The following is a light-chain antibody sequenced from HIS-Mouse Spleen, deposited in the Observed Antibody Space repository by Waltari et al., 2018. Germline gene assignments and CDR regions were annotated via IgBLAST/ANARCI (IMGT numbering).Light chain of an antibody. CDR1: ALPKKY. V-gene: IGLV3-10*01. J-gene: IGLJ2*01. CDR3: YSTDSSGNHRV. CDR2: EDS. Sequence: SYELTQPPSVSVSPGQTARITCSGDALPKKYAYWYQQKSGQAPGLVSYEDSKRASGIPEGFSGSSSGTMATLTISGAQVEDEADYYCYSTDSSGNHRVFGGGTKLTVL.